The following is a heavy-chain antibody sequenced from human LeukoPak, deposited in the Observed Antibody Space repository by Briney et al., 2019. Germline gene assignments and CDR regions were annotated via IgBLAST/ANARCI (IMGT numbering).Heavy chain of an antibody. J-gene: IGHJ4*02. Sequence: KASETLSLTCTVSGGSISSSSYYWGWIRQPPGKGLEWIGSIYYSGSTYYNPSLKSRVTISVDTSKNQFSLKLSSVTAADTAVYYCARLGGSTSVIDYWGQGTLVTVSS. CDR2: IYYSGST. CDR3: ARLGGSTSVIDY. D-gene: IGHD2-2*01. CDR1: GGSISSSSYY. V-gene: IGHV4-39*01.